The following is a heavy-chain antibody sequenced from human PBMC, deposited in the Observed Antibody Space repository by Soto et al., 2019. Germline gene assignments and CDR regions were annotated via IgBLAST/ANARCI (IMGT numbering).Heavy chain of an antibody. Sequence: QLQLQESGPGLVKPSETLSLTCTVSGGSISSSSYYWGWIRQPPGKGLEWIGSIYYSGSTYYNPSLKSRVTISVDTSKNLFSLKLSSVTAADTAVYYCRAYDFWSGFLDVWGQGTTVTVSS. CDR1: GGSISSSSYY. CDR2: IYYSGST. D-gene: IGHD3-3*01. V-gene: IGHV4-39*01. J-gene: IGHJ6*02. CDR3: RAYDFWSGFLDV.